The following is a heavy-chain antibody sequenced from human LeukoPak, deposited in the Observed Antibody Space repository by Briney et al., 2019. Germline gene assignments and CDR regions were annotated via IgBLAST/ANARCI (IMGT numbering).Heavy chain of an antibody. CDR3: ARDDYGDYSHYYYGMDV. Sequence: LRLSCAASGFTFSSYGMHWVRQAPGKGLEWVAVIWYDGSNKYYADSVKGRFTISRDNSKNTLYLQMNSLRAEDTAVYYCARDDYGDYSHYYYGMDVWGQGTTVTVSS. V-gene: IGHV3-33*01. CDR1: GFTFSSYG. CDR2: IWYDGSNK. D-gene: IGHD4-17*01. J-gene: IGHJ6*02.